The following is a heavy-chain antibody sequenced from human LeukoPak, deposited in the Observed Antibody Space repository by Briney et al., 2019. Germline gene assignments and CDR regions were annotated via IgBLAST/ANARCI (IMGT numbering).Heavy chain of an antibody. CDR3: ARTVGYCSSTSCYPNWFDP. Sequence: SVKVSCKASGGTFSSYAISWVRQAPGQGLEWMGGIIPIFGTANYAQKFQGRVTITTDESTSTAYMELSSLRSEDTAVYYCARTVGYCSSTSCYPNWFDPWGQGTLVTVSS. D-gene: IGHD2-2*01. J-gene: IGHJ5*02. V-gene: IGHV1-69*05. CDR1: GGTFSSYA. CDR2: IIPIFGTA.